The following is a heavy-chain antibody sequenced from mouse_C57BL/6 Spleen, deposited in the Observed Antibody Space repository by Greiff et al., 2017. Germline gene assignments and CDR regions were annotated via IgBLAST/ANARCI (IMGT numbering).Heavy chain of an antibody. CDR1: GYTFTSYW. D-gene: IGHD2-1*01. V-gene: IGHV1-69*01. CDR2: IDPSDSYT. J-gene: IGHJ2*01. CDR3: ARSDYGNLFDY. Sequence: VKLQQPGAELVMPGASVKLSCKASGYTFTSYWMHWVKQRPGQGLEWIGEIDPSDSYTNYNQKFKGKSTLTVDKSSSTAYMQLSSLTSEDSAVYYCARSDYGNLFDYWGQGTTLTVSS.